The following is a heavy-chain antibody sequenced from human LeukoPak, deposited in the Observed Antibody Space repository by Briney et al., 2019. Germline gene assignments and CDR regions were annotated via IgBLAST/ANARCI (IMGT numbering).Heavy chain of an antibody. CDR3: AKSAMVRGVIDYYYYYGMDV. CDR2: ISGSGGST. Sequence: GRSLRLSCAASGFTFSSYAMSWVRQAPGKGLEWVSAISGSGGSTYYADSVKGRFTISRDNSKNTLYLQMNSLRAEDTAVYYCAKSAMVRGVIDYYYYYGMDVWGKGTTVTVSS. J-gene: IGHJ6*04. V-gene: IGHV3-23*01. CDR1: GFTFSSYA. D-gene: IGHD3-10*01.